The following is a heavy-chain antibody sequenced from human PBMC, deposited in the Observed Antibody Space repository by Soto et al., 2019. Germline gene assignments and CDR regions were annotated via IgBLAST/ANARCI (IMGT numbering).Heavy chain of an antibody. CDR1: GGSISSSNW. CDR3: ARGRVTATNWFDP. CDR2: IYHSGST. D-gene: IGHD2-21*02. V-gene: IGHV4-4*02. Sequence: PSETLSLTCAVSGGSISSSNWWRWVRQPPGKGVEWIGEIYHSGSTNYNPSLKSRVTISVDKSKNQFSLKLSSVTAADTAVYYCARGRVTATNWFDPWGQGTLVTVSS. J-gene: IGHJ5*02.